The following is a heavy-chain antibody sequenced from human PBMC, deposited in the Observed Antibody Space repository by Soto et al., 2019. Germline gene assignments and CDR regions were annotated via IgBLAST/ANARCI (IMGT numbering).Heavy chain of an antibody. CDR3: ARDTPPTDY. CDR2: ISAYNTNT. V-gene: IGHV1-18*01. CDR1: GYTFTSYH. J-gene: IGHJ4*02. Sequence: QVKLVQTGAEVKKPGASVKVSCKTSGYTFTSYHISWVRQAPGQGREWMGWISAYNTNTNYAQKFQGRVTMTTDTLPSTAYIELRSLRSDDTSVYYCARDTPPTDYGGQGTLVTVTS.